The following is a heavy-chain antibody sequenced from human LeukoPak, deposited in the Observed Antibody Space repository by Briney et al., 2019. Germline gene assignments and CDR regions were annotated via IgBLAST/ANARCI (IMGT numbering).Heavy chain of an antibody. Sequence: SETLSLTCTVSGASMSSYYWSWIRQPAGKGLEWIGRVYTSGNSNYNTCRKSRVTMSVDTSKNQFSLKLDSVTAADTAVYYCARARRSDFDYWGQGTLVTVSS. V-gene: IGHV4-4*07. CDR3: ARARRSDFDY. CDR1: GASMSSYY. CDR2: VYTSGNS. D-gene: IGHD6-6*01. J-gene: IGHJ4*02.